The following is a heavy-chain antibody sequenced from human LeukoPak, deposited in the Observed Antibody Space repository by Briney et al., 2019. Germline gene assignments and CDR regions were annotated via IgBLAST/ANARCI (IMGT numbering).Heavy chain of an antibody. J-gene: IGHJ3*02. CDR3: ARAPAWGGNFDI. Sequence: GGSLRLSCAASGFTFSSYGMHWVRQAPGKGLEWVAVISYDGSNKYYADSVKGRFTISRDNSKNTLYLQMNSLRAEDTAVYYCARAPAWGGNFDIWGQGTMVTVSS. CDR1: GFTFSSYG. D-gene: IGHD3-16*01. CDR2: ISYDGSNK. V-gene: IGHV3-30*03.